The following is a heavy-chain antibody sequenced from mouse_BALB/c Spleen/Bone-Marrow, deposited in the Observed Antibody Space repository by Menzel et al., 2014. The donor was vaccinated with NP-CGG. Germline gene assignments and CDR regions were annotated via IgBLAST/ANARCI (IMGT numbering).Heavy chain of an antibody. CDR1: GYAFTNYL. D-gene: IGHD1-2*01. J-gene: IGHJ4*01. CDR2: INPGSGGT. CDR3: ARGGDYGFMDY. V-gene: IGHV1-54*01. Sequence: QVHVKQSGAELVRPGTSVKVSCKASGYAFTNYLIEWVKQRPGQGLEWIGVINPGSGGTNYNEKFMGKATLTADKSSSTAYMQLSSLTSDDAAVYFCARGGDYGFMDYWGQGTSVTGSS.